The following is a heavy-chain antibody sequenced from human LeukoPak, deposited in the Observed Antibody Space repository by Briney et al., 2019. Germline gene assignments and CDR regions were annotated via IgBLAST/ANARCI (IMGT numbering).Heavy chain of an antibody. Sequence: SETLSLTCAVSGYSIKRYYYWGWIRQPPGKGLEWIGSIYHSGNTYYNPSLKSRVTISVDTSKNQFSLKMSSVTAADTAVYYCARGPPITTVVSPGARYFDYWGQGTLVTVSS. CDR1: GYSIKRYYY. V-gene: IGHV4-38-2*01. J-gene: IGHJ4*02. D-gene: IGHD4-23*01. CDR3: ARGPPITTVVSPGARYFDY. CDR2: IYHSGNT.